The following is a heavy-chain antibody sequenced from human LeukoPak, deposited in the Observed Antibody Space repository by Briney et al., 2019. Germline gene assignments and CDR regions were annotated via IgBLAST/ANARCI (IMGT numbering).Heavy chain of an antibody. CDR2: IYPGDSDT. CDR1: GYSFTSYW. CDR3: ARPTEDHSSGWYLRGAFDI. D-gene: IGHD6-19*01. J-gene: IGHJ3*02. V-gene: IGHV5-51*01. Sequence: GASLKISCKGSGYSFTSYWIAWVRQMPGKGLEWMRIIYPGDSDTRYSPSFQGQVTISADKSISTAYLQWSSLKASDTAMHYCARPTEDHSSGWYLRGAFDIWGQGTMVTVSS.